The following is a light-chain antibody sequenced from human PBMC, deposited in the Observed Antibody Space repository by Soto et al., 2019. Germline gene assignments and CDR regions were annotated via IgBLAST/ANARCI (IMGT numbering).Light chain of an antibody. V-gene: IGKV1-39*01. Sequence: DIQMTQSPSSLSASVGDRVTITCRASQSISSYLNWYQQKPGKAPKLLIYAASSLQSGVPSRFSGSGSGIDFTLTISSLQPEDFATYYCQQSYSTPRTCGQGTKVEIK. CDR2: AAS. J-gene: IGKJ1*01. CDR3: QQSYSTPRT. CDR1: QSISSY.